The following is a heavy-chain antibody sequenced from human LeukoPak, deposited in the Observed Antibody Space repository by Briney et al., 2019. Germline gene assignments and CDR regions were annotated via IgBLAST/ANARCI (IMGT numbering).Heavy chain of an antibody. J-gene: IGHJ4*02. Sequence: PGGSLRLSCAASGFTFISYDMNWVRQAPGKGLEWLSYISGSDTIYYADSVKGRLTISRDNAKNSLYLQMNSLRAEDTAVYYCARDRRCSSTSCFAGGDYWGQGTLVTVSS. V-gene: IGHV3-48*03. CDR2: ISGSDTI. CDR1: GFTFISYD. D-gene: IGHD2-2*01. CDR3: ARDRRCSSTSCFAGGDY.